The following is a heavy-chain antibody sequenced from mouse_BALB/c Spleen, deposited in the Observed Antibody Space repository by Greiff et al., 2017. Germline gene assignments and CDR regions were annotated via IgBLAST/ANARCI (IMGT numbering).Heavy chain of an antibody. J-gene: IGHJ2*01. CDR2: IDPSDSET. CDR1: GYSFTSYW. CDR3: ARWDYGRHY. Sequence: VKLVESGPQLVRPGASVKISCKASGYSFTSYWMHWVKQRPGQGLEWIGMIDPSDSETRLNQKFKDKATLTVDKSSSTAYMQLSSPTSEDSAVYYCARWDYGRHYWGQGTTLTVSS. D-gene: IGHD1-1*01. V-gene: IGHV1S126*01.